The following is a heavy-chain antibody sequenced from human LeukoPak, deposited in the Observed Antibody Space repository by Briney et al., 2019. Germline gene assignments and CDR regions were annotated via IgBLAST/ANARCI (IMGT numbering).Heavy chain of an antibody. CDR1: GFTVSSNY. Sequence: PGGSLRLSCAASGFTVSSNYMSWVRQAPGKGLEWVSVIYSGGSTYYADSVKGRFTISRDNSKNTLYLQMNSLRAEDTAVYYCAKGPPITIFGVVIIRFDYWGQGTLVTVSS. CDR3: AKGPPITIFGVVIIRFDY. CDR2: IYSGGST. J-gene: IGHJ4*02. V-gene: IGHV3-66*01. D-gene: IGHD3-3*01.